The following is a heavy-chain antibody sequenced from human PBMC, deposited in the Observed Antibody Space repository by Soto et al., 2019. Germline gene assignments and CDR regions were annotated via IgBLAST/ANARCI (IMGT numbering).Heavy chain of an antibody. CDR1: GFTFSSYW. J-gene: IGHJ6*02. CDR3: ARRQISPPTRGAASARGGMDV. Sequence: GGSLRLSCAASGFTFSSYWMSWVRQAPGKGLEWVAVIWNDGNGYYYANSVKGRFTISRDNSKNTLYLQMSSLRAEDTAVYYCARRQISPPTRGAASARGGMDVWGQGTTVTVSS. D-gene: IGHD6-13*01. CDR2: IWNDGNGY. V-gene: IGHV3-33*08.